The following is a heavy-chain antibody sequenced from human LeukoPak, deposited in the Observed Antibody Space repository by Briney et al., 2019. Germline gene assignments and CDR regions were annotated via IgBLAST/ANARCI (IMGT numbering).Heavy chain of an antibody. CDR1: GVTVSSNY. CDR2: IYSGGST. J-gene: IGHJ6*02. Sequence: GGSLRLSCAHSGVTVSSNYMSLVRQAPGKGLEWVSVIYSGGSTYYADSVKGRFTISRDNAKNSLYLQMNSLRAEDTAVYYCARDLGYCSGGRCYSDYYYYYGRGFWRQGTTVTVSS. V-gene: IGHV3-66*01. D-gene: IGHD2-15*01. CDR3: ARDLGYCSGGRCYSDYYYYYGRGF.